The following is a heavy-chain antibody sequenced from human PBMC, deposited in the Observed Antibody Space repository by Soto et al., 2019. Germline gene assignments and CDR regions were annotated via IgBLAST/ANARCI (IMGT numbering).Heavy chain of an antibody. Sequence: PGGSVRLSCTASGFTFGDYAISWVRQAPGKGLEWVGFIRSKAYGGTTEYAASVKGRFTISRDDSKSIAYLQMNSLKTEDTAVYYCTRGIGSGSYTFDYWGQGTLVTVSS. CDR2: IRSKAYGGTT. D-gene: IGHD3-10*01. J-gene: IGHJ4*02. CDR3: TRGIGSGSYTFDY. CDR1: GFTFGDYA. V-gene: IGHV3-49*04.